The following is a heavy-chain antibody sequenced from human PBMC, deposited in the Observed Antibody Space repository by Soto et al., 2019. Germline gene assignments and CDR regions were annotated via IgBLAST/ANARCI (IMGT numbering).Heavy chain of an antibody. Sequence: EVQLLESGGGLVQPGGSLRLSCAASGFTFSSYGMSWVRQAPGKGLEWVSAISGSGGSTYYADSVKGRFTISRDNSKNTLYLQMNSLRAEDTAVYYCAKDLDYDYIWGSYRYTGYFDYWGQGTLVTVSS. J-gene: IGHJ4*02. CDR1: GFTFSSYG. V-gene: IGHV3-23*01. CDR3: AKDLDYDYIWGSYRYTGYFDY. CDR2: ISGSGGST. D-gene: IGHD3-16*02.